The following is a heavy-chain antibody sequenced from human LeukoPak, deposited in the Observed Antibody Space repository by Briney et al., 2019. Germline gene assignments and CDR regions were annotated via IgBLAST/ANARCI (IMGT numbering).Heavy chain of an antibody. CDR2: IYTSGST. V-gene: IGHV4-61*02. J-gene: IGHJ6*02. CDR3: ARGYYDSSGYWAPYYYYGMDV. CDR1: GGSISSGSYY. D-gene: IGHD3-22*01. Sequence: PSQTLSLTCTVSGGSISSGSYYWSWIRQPAGKGLEWIGRIYTSGSTNYNPSLKSRVTISVDTSKNQFSLKLSSVTAADTAVYYCARGYYDSSGYWAPYYYYGMDVWGQGTTVTVSS.